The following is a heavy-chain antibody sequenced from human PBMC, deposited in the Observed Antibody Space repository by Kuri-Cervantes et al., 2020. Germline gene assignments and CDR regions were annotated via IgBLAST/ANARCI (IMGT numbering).Heavy chain of an antibody. D-gene: IGHD6-19*01. J-gene: IGHJ4*02. V-gene: IGHV3-48*04. Sequence: GGSLRLSCAASGFTFSSYGMHWVRQAPGKGLEWLSYISSSGSTIYYADSVKGRFTISRDNAKNSLFLQMNSLRAEDTAVFYCARGSGWLPDYWGQGTPVTVSS. CDR1: GFTFSSYG. CDR3: ARGSGWLPDY. CDR2: ISSSGSTI.